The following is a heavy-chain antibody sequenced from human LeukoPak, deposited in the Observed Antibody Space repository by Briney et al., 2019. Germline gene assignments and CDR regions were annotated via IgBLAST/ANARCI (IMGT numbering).Heavy chain of an antibody. D-gene: IGHD2-21*02. V-gene: IGHV3-23*01. CDR1: GFTFSSYG. CDR3: AKENRRYCGGDCYPDAFDI. CDR2: ISSSGGRT. Sequence: GGSLRLSCAASGFTFSSYGMSWVRQAPGKGLEWVSAISSSGGRTDNADSVKGRFTISRDNSKNTLYLQMNSLRAEDTAVYYCAKENRRYCGGDCYPDAFDIWGQGTMVTVSS. J-gene: IGHJ3*02.